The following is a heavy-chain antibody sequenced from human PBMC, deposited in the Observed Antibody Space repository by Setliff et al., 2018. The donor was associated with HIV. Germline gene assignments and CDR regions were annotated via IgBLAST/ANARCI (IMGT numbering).Heavy chain of an antibody. J-gene: IGHJ4*01. D-gene: IGHD3-10*02. CDR2: IYHTGST. CDR3: ARVQYHYVNNGDSYYFTH. Sequence: SETLSLTCDVSGGSISSFNWWSWVRQSPGKGLEWIGEIYHTGSTNYSPSLKSRVTISVDKSKNQVSLRLNSVTAAYTAVYYCARVQYHYVNNGDSYYFTHWGHGTLVTVSS. CDR1: GGSISSFNW. V-gene: IGHV4-4*02.